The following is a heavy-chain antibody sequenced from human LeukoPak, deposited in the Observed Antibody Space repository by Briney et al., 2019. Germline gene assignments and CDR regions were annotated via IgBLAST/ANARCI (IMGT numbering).Heavy chain of an antibody. D-gene: IGHD6-13*01. V-gene: IGHV4-39*07. CDR1: GGSISSGGYY. CDR2: IYYSGST. Sequence: SQTLSLTCTVSGGSISSGGYYWGWIRQPPGKGLEWIGSIYYSGSTYYNPSLKSRVTISVDRSKNQFSLKLSSVTAADTAVYYCASLQIIAAAGKENGGNWYFDLWGRGTLVTVSS. J-gene: IGHJ2*01. CDR3: ASLQIIAAAGKENGGNWYFDL.